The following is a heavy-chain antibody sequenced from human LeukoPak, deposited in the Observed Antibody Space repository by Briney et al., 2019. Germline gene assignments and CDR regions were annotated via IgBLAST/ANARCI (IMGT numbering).Heavy chain of an antibody. D-gene: IGHD4-11*01. CDR1: GGSISSYY. Sequence: SETLSLTCTVSGGSISSYYWSWIRQPAGKGLDWIGRIYTSGSTNYNPSLKSRVTMSVDTSKNQFSLKLSSVTAADTAVYYCARDGVTTDAFDIWGQGTMVTVSS. CDR2: IYTSGST. CDR3: ARDGVTTDAFDI. J-gene: IGHJ3*02. V-gene: IGHV4-4*07.